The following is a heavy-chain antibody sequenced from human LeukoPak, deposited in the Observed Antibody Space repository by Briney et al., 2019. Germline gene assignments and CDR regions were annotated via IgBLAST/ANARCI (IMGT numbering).Heavy chain of an antibody. CDR2: INHSGST. CDR3: ARESLGLNYGAKGGYFDY. Sequence: SETLSLTCAVYGGSFSGYYWSWIRQPPGKGLEWIGEINHSGSTNYNPSLKSRVTISVDTSKNQFSLKLSSVTAADTAVYYCARESLGLNYGAKGGYFDYWGQGTLVTVSS. CDR1: GGSFSGYY. J-gene: IGHJ4*02. D-gene: IGHD4-17*01. V-gene: IGHV4-34*01.